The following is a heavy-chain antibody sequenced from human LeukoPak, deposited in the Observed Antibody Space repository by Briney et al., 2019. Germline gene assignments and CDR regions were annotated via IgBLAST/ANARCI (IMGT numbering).Heavy chain of an antibody. Sequence: SETLSLTCTVSGGSISSSSYYWGWIRQPPGKGLEWIGSIYYSGSTYYNPSLKSRVTISVDTSKNQFSLKLSSVTAADTAVYYCARHVVVYAISWFDPWGQGTLVTVSS. CDR2: IYYSGST. J-gene: IGHJ5*02. CDR1: GGSISSSSYY. CDR3: ARHVVVYAISWFDP. V-gene: IGHV4-39*01. D-gene: IGHD2-8*02.